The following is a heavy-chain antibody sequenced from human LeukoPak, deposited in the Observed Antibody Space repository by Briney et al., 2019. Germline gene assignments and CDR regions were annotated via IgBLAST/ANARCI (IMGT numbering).Heavy chain of an antibody. CDR1: GGSINSHY. D-gene: IGHD3-9*01. V-gene: IGHV4-59*11. CDR2: IYYIGST. Sequence: SETLSLTCIVSGGSINSHYWSWIRQPPGKGLEWIGYIYYIGSTNYNPSLKSRVTISVYTSKNQFSLNLSSVTAADTAVYYCARSLTGDTDYWGQGILVTVSS. CDR3: ARSLTGDTDY. J-gene: IGHJ4*02.